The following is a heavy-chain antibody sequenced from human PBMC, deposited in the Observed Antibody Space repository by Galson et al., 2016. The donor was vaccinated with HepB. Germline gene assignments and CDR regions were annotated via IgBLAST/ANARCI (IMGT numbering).Heavy chain of an antibody. V-gene: IGHV3-48*02. D-gene: IGHD2-15*01. Sequence: SLRLSCAASGFSISSYSMNWVRQAPGKGLEWVSYIRSDGSPTHYADSVKGRFTISRDSAKNSLFLQMSSLRDEDTAVYYCARDPHSLDYWGQGTLVTVSS. J-gene: IGHJ4*02. CDR3: ARDPHSLDY. CDR1: GFSISSYS. CDR2: IRSDGSPT.